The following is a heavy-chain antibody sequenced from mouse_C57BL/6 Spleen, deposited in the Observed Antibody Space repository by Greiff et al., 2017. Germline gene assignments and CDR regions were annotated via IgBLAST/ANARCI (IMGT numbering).Heavy chain of an antibody. CDR1: GYTFTDYY. CDR2: INPNNGGT. D-gene: IGHD1-1*01. CDR3: AREGAYYYGSSYGYFDY. Sequence: EVQLQQSGPELVKPGASVKISCKASGYTFTDYYMNWVKQSHGKSLEWIGDINPNNGGTSYNQKFKGKATLTVDKSSSTAYMELRSLTSEDSAVYYCAREGAYYYGSSYGYFDYWGQGTTLTVSS. J-gene: IGHJ2*01. V-gene: IGHV1-26*01.